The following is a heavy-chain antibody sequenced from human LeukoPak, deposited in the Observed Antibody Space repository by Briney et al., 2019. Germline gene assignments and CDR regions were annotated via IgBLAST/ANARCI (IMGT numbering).Heavy chain of an antibody. J-gene: IGHJ4*02. V-gene: IGHV3-53*01. CDR3: ARDLNSSGSC. CDR2: IHSGGNT. D-gene: IGHD3-22*01. CDR1: GFTVSGSY. Sequence: GGSLRLSCAASGFTVSGSYMSWVRQAPGKGLEWVSVIHSGGNTYYADSVKGRFTISRDNSRNTVYLQMNSLRAEDTAVYYCARDLNSSGSCWGQGTLVTVSS.